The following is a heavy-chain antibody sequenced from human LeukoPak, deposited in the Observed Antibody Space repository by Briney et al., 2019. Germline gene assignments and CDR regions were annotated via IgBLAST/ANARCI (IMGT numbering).Heavy chain of an antibody. CDR3: ARGNYASSGCYELDY. CDR1: GASISSSSYY. Sequence: SETLSLTCTVSGASISSSSYYWAWIRQPPGKGLEWSGNIQYGGSTYYSPSLKSRVSISVDMSKNQFSLKLSSVTAADMAVYYCARGNYASSGCYELDYWGQGILVTVSS. J-gene: IGHJ4*02. V-gene: IGHV4-39*01. CDR2: IQYGGST. D-gene: IGHD6-19*01.